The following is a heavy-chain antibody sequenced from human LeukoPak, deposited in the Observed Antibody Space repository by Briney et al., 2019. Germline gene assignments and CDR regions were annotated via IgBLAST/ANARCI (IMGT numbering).Heavy chain of an antibody. D-gene: IGHD6-13*01. CDR1: GYTFTSYA. CDR3: ARDADSSWTYYFDY. CDR2: INAGNGNT. J-gene: IGHJ4*02. Sequence: ASVKVSCKASGYTFTSYAMHWVRQAPGQRLERMGWINAGNGNTKYSQKFQGRVTITRDTSASTAYMELSSLRSEDTAVYYCARDADSSWTYYFDYWGQGTLVTVSS. V-gene: IGHV1-3*01.